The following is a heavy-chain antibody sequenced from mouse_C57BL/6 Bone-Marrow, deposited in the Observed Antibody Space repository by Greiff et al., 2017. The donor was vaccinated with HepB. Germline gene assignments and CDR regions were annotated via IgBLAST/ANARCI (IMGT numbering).Heavy chain of an antibody. J-gene: IGHJ4*01. CDR3: ARSESTIRMDY. CDR2: INPGSGGT. Sequence: QVQLQQSGAELVRPGTSVKVSCKASGYAFTNYLIEWVKQRPGQGLEWIGVINPGSGGTNYNEKFKGKATLTADKSSSTAYMQLSSLTSEDSAVYFCARSESTIRMDYWGQGTSVTVSS. D-gene: IGHD2-1*01. CDR1: GYAFTNYL. V-gene: IGHV1-54*01.